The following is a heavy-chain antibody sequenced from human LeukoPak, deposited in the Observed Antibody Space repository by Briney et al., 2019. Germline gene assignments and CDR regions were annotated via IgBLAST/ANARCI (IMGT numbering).Heavy chain of an antibody. V-gene: IGHV4-31*03. D-gene: IGHD5-18*01. CDR1: GGSISSGGYS. Sequence: PSETLSLTCTVSGGSISSGGYSWSWIRQHPGKGLEWIGYIYYSGSTYYNPSLNSRVTISVDMSKNQFSLKLSSVTAADTAVYYCASSIQLWSGFDYWGQGTLVTVSS. CDR3: ASSIQLWSGFDY. CDR2: IYYSGST. J-gene: IGHJ4*02.